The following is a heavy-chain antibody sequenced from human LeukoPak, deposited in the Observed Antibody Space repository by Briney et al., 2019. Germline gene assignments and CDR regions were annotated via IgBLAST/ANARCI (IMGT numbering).Heavy chain of an antibody. J-gene: IGHJ3*02. Sequence: GGSLRLSCAASGFTFTNAWMNWVRQAPGKGLEWVSYINSRSSTIYYADSVRGRFTISRDNAKNSLYLQMNSLKAEDTAIYYCAREVGTPQAFDIWGQGTMVTVSS. CDR2: INSRSSTI. CDR3: AREVGTPQAFDI. D-gene: IGHD1-26*01. CDR1: GFTFTNAW. V-gene: IGHV3-48*01.